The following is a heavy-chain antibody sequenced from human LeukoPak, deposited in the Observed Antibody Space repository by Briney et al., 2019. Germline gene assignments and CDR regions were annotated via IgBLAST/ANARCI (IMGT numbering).Heavy chain of an antibody. CDR2: IYYSGST. Sequence: SQTLSLTCTVSGGSISSSDYYWSWIRQPPGKGLEWIGYIYYSGSTYYNPSLKSRVTISVDTSKNQFSLKLSSVTAADTAVYYCARGYYDSSGYYYGLWFDPWGQGTLVTVSS. V-gene: IGHV4-30-4*08. CDR3: ARGYYDSSGYYYGLWFDP. CDR1: GGSISSSDYY. J-gene: IGHJ5*02. D-gene: IGHD3-22*01.